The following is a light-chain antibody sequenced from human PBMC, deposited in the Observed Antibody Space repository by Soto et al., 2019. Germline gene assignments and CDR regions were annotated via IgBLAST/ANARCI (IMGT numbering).Light chain of an antibody. CDR1: HDISNY. J-gene: IGKJ4*01. CDR3: QEHHYVPLT. CDR2: DAS. Sequence: DIQMTQSPSSLSASVGDRVTITCQASHDISNYLNWYQQKPGKAPKLLIYDASNLETGVPSRFSGSGSGTDFTVTISSLQPEDFATYYCQEHHYVPLTFGGGTKVDI. V-gene: IGKV1-33*01.